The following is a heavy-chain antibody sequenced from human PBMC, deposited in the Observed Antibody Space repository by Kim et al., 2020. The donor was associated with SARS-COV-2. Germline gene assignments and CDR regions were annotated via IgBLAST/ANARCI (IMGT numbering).Heavy chain of an antibody. CDR3: ASCITMIVVGYNWFDP. Sequence: SLKSRVTISVDTSKNQFSLKLSSVTAADTAVYYCASCITMIVVGYNWFDPWGQGTLVTVSS. D-gene: IGHD3-22*01. V-gene: IGHV4-39*01. J-gene: IGHJ5*02.